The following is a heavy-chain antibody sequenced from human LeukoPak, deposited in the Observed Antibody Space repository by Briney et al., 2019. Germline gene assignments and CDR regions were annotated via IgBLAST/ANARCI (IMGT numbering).Heavy chain of an antibody. J-gene: IGHJ4*02. Sequence: GGSLRLSCAASGFTFSSYAMSWVRQAPGKGLEWVSAISGSGGSTYYADSVKGRFTISRDNSKNTLYLQMNILRAEDTAVYYCAKYYDSSGYAEDYFDYWGQGTLVTVSS. CDR1: GFTFSSYA. V-gene: IGHV3-23*01. D-gene: IGHD3-22*01. CDR2: ISGSGGST. CDR3: AKYYDSSGYAEDYFDY.